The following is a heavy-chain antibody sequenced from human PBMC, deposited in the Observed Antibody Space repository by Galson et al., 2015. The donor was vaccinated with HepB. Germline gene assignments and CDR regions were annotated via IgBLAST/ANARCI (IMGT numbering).Heavy chain of an antibody. V-gene: IGHV3-66*01. CDR3: ARDGIYGSGSYYRLRMVIYFDY. Sequence: SLRLSCAASGFTVSSNYMSWVRQAPGKGLEWVSVIYSGGSTYYADSVKGRFTISRDNSKNTLYLQMNSLRAEDTAVYYCARDGIYGSGSYYRLRMVIYFDYWGQGTLVTVSS. J-gene: IGHJ4*02. D-gene: IGHD3-10*01. CDR2: IYSGGST. CDR1: GFTVSSNY.